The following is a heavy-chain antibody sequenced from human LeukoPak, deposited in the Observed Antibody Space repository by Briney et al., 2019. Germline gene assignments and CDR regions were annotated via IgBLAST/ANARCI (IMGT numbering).Heavy chain of an antibody. V-gene: IGHV4-59*01. CDR1: GGSISKYY. CDR3: ARDGSYDSRHNWFDP. CDR2: IYYSGST. Sequence: PSETLSLTCTVSGGSISKYYWSWTRQPPGKGLEWIGYIYYSGSTNYNPSLRSRVTISVDTSKNQFSLKLSSVTAADTAVYYCARDGSYDSRHNWFDPWGQGALVTVSS. J-gene: IGHJ5*02. D-gene: IGHD3-22*01.